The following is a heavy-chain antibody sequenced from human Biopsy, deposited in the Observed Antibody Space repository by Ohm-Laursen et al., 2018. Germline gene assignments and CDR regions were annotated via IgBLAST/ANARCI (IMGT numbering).Heavy chain of an antibody. CDR1: EGTFSNYG. CDR3: ATKLTGYFHH. D-gene: IGHD3-9*01. Sequence: SSVKVSCKAPEGTFSNYGVNWVRQAPGQGLEWLGGNTPILGTGNYAHQFQDRVTVVADTSTSTATMELRSLRSDDTAVYYCATKLTGYFHHWGQGTLVIVSS. V-gene: IGHV1-69*06. J-gene: IGHJ1*01. CDR2: NTPILGTG.